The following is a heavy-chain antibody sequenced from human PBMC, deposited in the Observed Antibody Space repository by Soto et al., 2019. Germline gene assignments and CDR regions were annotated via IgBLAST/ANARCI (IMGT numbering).Heavy chain of an antibody. CDR3: AKDYCSSTSCHGPPTAFDI. D-gene: IGHD2-2*01. V-gene: IGHV3-23*01. Sequence: GGSLRLSCAASGFTFSSYAMSWVRQAPGKGLEWVSAISGSGGSTYYADSVKGRFTISRDNSKNTLYLQMNSLRAEDTAVYYCAKDYCSSTSCHGPPTAFDIWGQGTMVTVSS. CDR2: ISGSGGST. J-gene: IGHJ3*02. CDR1: GFTFSSYA.